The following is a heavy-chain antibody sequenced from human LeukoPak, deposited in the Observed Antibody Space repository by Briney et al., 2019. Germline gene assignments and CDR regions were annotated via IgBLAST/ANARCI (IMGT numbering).Heavy chain of an antibody. D-gene: IGHD2-8*01. J-gene: IGHJ3*02. CDR1: GFTFSNFA. Sequence: GGSLRLSCAASGFTFSNFAMHWVRQAPGKGLEWVAVISSDGSSKFYADFVKGRFTITRDNSKNTLYLQMNSLRPEDTAVYYCAIVMAATEAFDIWGQGTMVTVSS. CDR3: AIVMAATEAFDI. V-gene: IGHV3-30-3*01. CDR2: ISSDGSSK.